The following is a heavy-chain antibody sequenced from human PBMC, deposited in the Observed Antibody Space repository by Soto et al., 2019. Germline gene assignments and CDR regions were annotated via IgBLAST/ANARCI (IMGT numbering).Heavy chain of an antibody. Sequence: QVQLVQSGAEVKKPGASVKVSCKASGYTFTNYAMHWVRQAPGQRLEWMGWINAGNGNTKYSQKFQGRVTITRDTSASTAYMELSSLRSEDTAVYYCARAGSSIAARRYYYYGMDVWGQGTTVTVSS. J-gene: IGHJ6*02. CDR3: ARAGSSIAARRYYYYGMDV. D-gene: IGHD6-6*01. CDR2: INAGNGNT. CDR1: GYTFTNYA. V-gene: IGHV1-3*01.